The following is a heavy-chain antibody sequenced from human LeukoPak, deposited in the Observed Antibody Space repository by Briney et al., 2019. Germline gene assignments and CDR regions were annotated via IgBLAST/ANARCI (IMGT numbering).Heavy chain of an antibody. V-gene: IGHV1-24*01. Sequence: ASVKVSCKVSGYTLTELSMHWVRQAPGKGLEWMGGFDPEDGETIYAQKFQGRVTMTEDTSTDTAYMELSSLRSDDTAVYYCAREDIVVVPAAILQSGWFDPWGQGTLVTVSS. CDR3: AREDIVVVPAAILQSGWFDP. CDR2: FDPEDGET. D-gene: IGHD2-2*01. J-gene: IGHJ5*02. CDR1: GYTLTELS.